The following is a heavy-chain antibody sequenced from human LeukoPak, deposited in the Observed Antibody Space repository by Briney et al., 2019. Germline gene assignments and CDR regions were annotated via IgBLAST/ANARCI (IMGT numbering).Heavy chain of an antibody. CDR3: ARIEGSGSYPYYYYGLDV. CDR2: IYYSGST. V-gene: IGHV4-59*12. D-gene: IGHD3-10*01. J-gene: IGHJ6*02. CDR1: GGSINSYY. Sequence: SETLSLTCSVSGGSINSYYWSWIRQPPGKGLEWIGYIYYSGSTHYNPSLQSRVTISLDTSKNQVSLKVSSVTAADTAVYYCARIEGSGSYPYYYYGLDVWGRGTMVTVSS.